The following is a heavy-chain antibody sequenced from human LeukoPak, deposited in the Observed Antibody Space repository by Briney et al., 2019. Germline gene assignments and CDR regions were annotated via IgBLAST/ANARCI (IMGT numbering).Heavy chain of an antibody. CDR2: INPSGSST. CDR1: GYTFTSYY. J-gene: IGHJ4*02. Sequence: ASVKVSCKASGYTFTSYYMHWVRQAPGQGLEWMGIINPSGSSTSYAQKFQGRVTMTRDMSTSTVYMELSSLRSEDTAVYYCARGIAAAGKGDYWGQGTLVTVSS. V-gene: IGHV1-46*01. D-gene: IGHD6-13*01. CDR3: ARGIAAAGKGDY.